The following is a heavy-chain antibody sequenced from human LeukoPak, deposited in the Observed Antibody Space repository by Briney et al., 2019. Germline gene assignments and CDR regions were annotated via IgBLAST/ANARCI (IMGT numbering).Heavy chain of an antibody. CDR3: AKAGSYDSSGEVFDY. V-gene: IGHV3-23*01. Sequence: VGSLRLSCAASGFTFSSYAMSWVRQAPGKGLEWVSAISGSGGSTYYADSVQGRLTISRDNSKNTLYLQMNSLRAEDTAVYYCAKAGSYDSSGEVFDYWGQGTLVTVSS. CDR1: GFTFSSYA. J-gene: IGHJ4*02. D-gene: IGHD3-22*01. CDR2: ISGSGGST.